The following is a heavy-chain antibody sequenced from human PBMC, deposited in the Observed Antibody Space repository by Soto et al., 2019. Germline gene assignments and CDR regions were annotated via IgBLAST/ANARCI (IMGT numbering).Heavy chain of an antibody. D-gene: IGHD3-3*01. CDR2: INPSGGST. V-gene: IGHV1-46*01. J-gene: IGHJ6*02. CDR3: ARVSNDFWSGYQYDYYYGMDV. CDR1: GYTFTSYY. Sequence: ASVKVSCKASGYTFTSYYMHWVRQAPGQGLEWMGIINPSGGSTSYAQKFQGRVTMTRDTSTSTVYMELSSLRSEDTAVYYCARVSNDFWSGYQYDYYYGMDVWGQGTTVTVSS.